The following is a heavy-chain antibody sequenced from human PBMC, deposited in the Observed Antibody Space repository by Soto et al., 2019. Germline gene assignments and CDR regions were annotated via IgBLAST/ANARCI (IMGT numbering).Heavy chain of an antibody. D-gene: IGHD1-26*01. CDR3: ARGRRGSYLRFDP. CDR1: GGTLICYY. CDR2: INHSGST. J-gene: IGHJ5*02. V-gene: IGHV4-34*01. Sequence: TXTLSLACAVYGGTLICYYLGWIRQPPGKGLEWIGEINHSGSTNYNPSLKSRVTISVDTSKNQFSLKLSSVTAADTAVYYCARGRRGSYLRFDPWGQGTLVTVSS.